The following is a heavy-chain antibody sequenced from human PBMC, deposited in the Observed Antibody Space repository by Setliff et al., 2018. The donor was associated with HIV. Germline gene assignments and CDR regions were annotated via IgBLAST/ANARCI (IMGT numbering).Heavy chain of an antibody. J-gene: IGHJ3*02. CDR2: IYYNGNAY. Sequence: ASETLSLTCTVSGGSISSANYYWSWIRQPPGKGLEWIGYIYYNGNAYYYNPSLKSRTTISLDTSMNQFSLKLTSVTAADTAVYYCAREVDVATTSDAFDIWGQGTKVTVSS. CDR3: AREVDVATTSDAFDI. D-gene: IGHD1-26*01. CDR1: GGSISSANYY. V-gene: IGHV4-30-4*08.